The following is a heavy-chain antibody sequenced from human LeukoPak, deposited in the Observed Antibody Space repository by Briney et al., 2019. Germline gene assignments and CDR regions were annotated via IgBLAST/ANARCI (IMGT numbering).Heavy chain of an antibody. J-gene: IGHJ4*02. D-gene: IGHD3-22*01. V-gene: IGHV3-30*18. CDR1: GFTFSSYG. CDR3: AKDRYGYDSSGYYFDY. CDR2: ISYDGSNK. Sequence: GGSLRLSCAASGFTFSSYGMHWVRQAPGKGLGWVAVISYDGSNKYYADSVKGRFTISRDNSKNTLYLQMNSLRAEDTAVYHCAKDRYGYDSSGYYFDYWGQGTLVTVSS.